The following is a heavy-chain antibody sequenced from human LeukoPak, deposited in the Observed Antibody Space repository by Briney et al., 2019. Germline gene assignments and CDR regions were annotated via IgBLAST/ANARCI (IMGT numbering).Heavy chain of an antibody. CDR2: INQDGGTT. Sequence: PGGPLRLSCAASGFTFSSLWMSWVRQAPGRGPEWVANINQDGGTTYYVASVKGRFTISRDNAKNSLSLQMSSLRAEDTAVYYCTKDRQGPNQYHMDVWGKGTTVTVSS. J-gene: IGHJ6*03. CDR3: TKDRQGPNQYHMDV. V-gene: IGHV3-7*01. CDR1: GFTFSSLW.